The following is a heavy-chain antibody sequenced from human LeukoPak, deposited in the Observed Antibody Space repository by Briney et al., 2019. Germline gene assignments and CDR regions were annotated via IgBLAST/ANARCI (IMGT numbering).Heavy chain of an antibody. J-gene: IGHJ4*02. CDR3: GRKSAARKTSEFDH. D-gene: IGHD6-6*01. CDR1: GYTFNTYG. Sequence: ASVKVSCKASGYTFNTYGISWVRQAPGQGLEWMGWIHPNSGGTNYAQKFQGRVTMTRDTSINTAYMELSRLTSDDTAVYYCGRKSAARKTSEFDHWGQGTLVTVSS. V-gene: IGHV1-2*02. CDR2: IHPNSGGT.